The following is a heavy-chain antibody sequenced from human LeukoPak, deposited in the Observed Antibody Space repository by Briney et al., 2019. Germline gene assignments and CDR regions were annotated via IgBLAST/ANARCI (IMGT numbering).Heavy chain of an antibody. J-gene: IGHJ4*02. Sequence: PGGSLRLSCAASGFTVSSNYMSWVRQAPGKGLEWVSVIYNGGRTYYADSVKGRFTISRDNSKNTLYLQMNSLRAEDTAVYYCAKGGYQLLPDYWGQGTLVTVSS. CDR3: AKGGYQLLPDY. CDR2: IYNGGRT. V-gene: IGHV3-53*01. D-gene: IGHD2-2*01. CDR1: GFTVSSNY.